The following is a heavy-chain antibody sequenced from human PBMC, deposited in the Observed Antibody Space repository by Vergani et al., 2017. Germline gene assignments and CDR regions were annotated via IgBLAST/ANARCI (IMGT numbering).Heavy chain of an antibody. CDR1: GFTFVNSD. CDR2: ISGSGRST. D-gene: IGHD6-19*01. J-gene: IGHJ3*02. CDR3: AKVGRSEVAGTFGAFDI. Sequence: EVQLLQIGGGLAQPGESLRLSCSASGFTFVNSDLSWVRQAPGKGLAWVATISGSGRSTYFADSVKGRFSISRDNSKNTLFLHMNSLRPEDTAVYYCAKVGRSEVAGTFGAFDIWGQGTMVTVSS. V-gene: IGHV3-23*01.